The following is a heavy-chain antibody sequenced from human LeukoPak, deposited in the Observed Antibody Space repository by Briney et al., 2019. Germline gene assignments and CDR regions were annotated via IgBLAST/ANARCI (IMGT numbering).Heavy chain of an antibody. V-gene: IGHV4-39*01. CDR3: ARHRRRVAGTGVIDY. CDR2: IYYSGST. J-gene: IGHJ4*02. D-gene: IGHD6-19*01. Sequence: SETLSLTCTVSGGSISSSSYYWGWIRQPPGKGLEWIGSIYYSGSTYYNPSLKSRVTISVDTPKNQFSLKLSSVTAADTAVYYCARHRRRVAGTGVIDYWGQGTLVTVSS. CDR1: GGSISSSSYY.